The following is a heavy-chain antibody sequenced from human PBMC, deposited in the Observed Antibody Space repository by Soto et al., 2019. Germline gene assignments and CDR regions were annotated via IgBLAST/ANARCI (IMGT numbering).Heavy chain of an antibody. CDR2: INHSGST. J-gene: IGHJ4*02. D-gene: IGHD3-10*01. Sequence: SETLSLTCAVYGGSFSGYYWSWIRQPPGKGLEWIGEINHSGSTNYNPSLKSRVTISVDTSKNQFSLKLSSVTAADTAVYYCARPSTGLFDYWGQGTLVTVSS. CDR1: GGSFSGYY. CDR3: ARPSTGLFDY. V-gene: IGHV4-34*01.